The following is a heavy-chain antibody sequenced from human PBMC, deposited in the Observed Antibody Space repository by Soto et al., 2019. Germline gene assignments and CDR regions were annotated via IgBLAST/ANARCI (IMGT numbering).Heavy chain of an antibody. CDR2: ISGSGGST. J-gene: IGHJ4*02. CDR1: GFTFSSYA. CDR3: AKDLSPQRGKSGPKLAPDY. D-gene: IGHD1-1*01. V-gene: IGHV3-23*01. Sequence: PGGSVRLSCAASGFTFSSYAMSWVRQAPGKGLEWVSAISGSGGSTYYADSVKGRFTISRDNSKNTLYLQMNSLRAEDTAVYYCAKDLSPQRGKSGPKLAPDYWGQGTLVTVSS.